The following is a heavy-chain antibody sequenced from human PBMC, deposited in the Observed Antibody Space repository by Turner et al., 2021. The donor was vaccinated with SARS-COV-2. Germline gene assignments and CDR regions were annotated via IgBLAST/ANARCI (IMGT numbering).Heavy chain of an antibody. CDR1: GFTFNTYA. Sequence: EVQVLESGGGLAQTGGCLRLSCAASGFTFNTYAMSWVRQAPGKGLVWVSVVSGLGDTRFDADSVRGRFTISRDNTKNRVYLQMNSLRPDDTALYYCVRDRPRPGDRDALDIWGQGTMVTISS. V-gene: IGHV3-23*01. CDR2: VSGLGDTR. CDR3: VRDRPRPGDRDALDI. D-gene: IGHD7-27*01. J-gene: IGHJ3*02.